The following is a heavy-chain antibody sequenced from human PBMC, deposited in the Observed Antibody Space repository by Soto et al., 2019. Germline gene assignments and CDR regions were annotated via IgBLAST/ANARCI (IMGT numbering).Heavy chain of an antibody. V-gene: IGHV3-64D*08. D-gene: IGHD2-21*02. Sequence: GGSLRLSCSASGFTFTSYALHWVRQAPGKGLEYVSGISNYGGSRYYADSVKGRFTISRDNSKNTLYLQMSSLRAEDTAVYYCVTPLRETAFSAFDIWGQGTIVTVSS. J-gene: IGHJ3*02. CDR2: ISNYGGSR. CDR3: VTPLRETAFSAFDI. CDR1: GFTFTSYA.